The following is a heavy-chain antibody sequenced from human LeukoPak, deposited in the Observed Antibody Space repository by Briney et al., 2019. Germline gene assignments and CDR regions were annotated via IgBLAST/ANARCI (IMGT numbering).Heavy chain of an antibody. CDR3: ARVESLGYCSGGSCFDY. Sequence: GASVKVSCKASGYTFTGYYMHWVRQAPGQGLEWMGWINPNSGGTNYAQKFQGWVTMTRDTSISTAYMELSRLRSDDTAVYYCARVESLGYCSGGSCFDYWGQGTLVTVSS. D-gene: IGHD2-15*01. V-gene: IGHV1-2*04. J-gene: IGHJ4*02. CDR2: INPNSGGT. CDR1: GYTFTGYY.